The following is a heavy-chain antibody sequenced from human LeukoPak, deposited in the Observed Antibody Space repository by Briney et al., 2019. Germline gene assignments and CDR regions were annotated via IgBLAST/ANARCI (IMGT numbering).Heavy chain of an antibody. CDR3: ARVTDYYYYGMDV. J-gene: IGHJ6*02. Sequence: GGSLRLSCAASGFTFSDYYMGWIRQAPGKGLEWVSYISSSGSTIYYADSVKGRFTISRDNAKNSLYLQMNSLRAEDTAVYYCARVTDYYYYGMDVWGQGTTVTVSS. D-gene: IGHD2-21*02. CDR1: GFTFSDYY. CDR2: ISSSGSTI. V-gene: IGHV3-11*01.